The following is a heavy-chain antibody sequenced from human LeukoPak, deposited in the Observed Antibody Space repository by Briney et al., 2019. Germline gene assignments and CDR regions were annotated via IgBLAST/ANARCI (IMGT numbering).Heavy chain of an antibody. CDR3: VRHDGRGGATMGAFDS. CDR2: VYYGRTT. D-gene: IGHD5-12*01. CDR1: AGSFISSSHH. Sequence: PSETLSLTCTVSAGSFISSSHHWGWIRQSPGKGLEWIGTVYYGRTTYYNPSLDGRVTISLDTSANHFSLQLNSVTAADTAVYYCVRHDGRGGATMGAFDSWGQDPWSPSPQ. V-gene: IGHV4-39*01. J-gene: IGHJ5*01.